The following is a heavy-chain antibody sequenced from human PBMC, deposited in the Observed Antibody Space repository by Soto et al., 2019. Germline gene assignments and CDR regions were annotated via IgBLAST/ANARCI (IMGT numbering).Heavy chain of an antibody. V-gene: IGHV1-69*04. CDR3: ARDRGIVVVTAHFQH. J-gene: IGHJ1*01. D-gene: IGHD2-21*02. CDR1: GGTFSSYT. CDR2: IIPILGIA. Sequence: SVKVSCKASGGTFSSYTISWVRQAPGQGLEWMGRIIPILGIANYAQKFQGRVTITADKSTSTAYMELSSLRSEDTAVYYCARDRGIVVVTAHFQHWGQGTLVTVSS.